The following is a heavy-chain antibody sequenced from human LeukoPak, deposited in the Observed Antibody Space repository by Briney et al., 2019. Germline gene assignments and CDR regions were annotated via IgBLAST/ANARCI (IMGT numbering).Heavy chain of an antibody. V-gene: IGHV3-15*01. CDR1: GFTFSNDW. CDR2: IKSKTDGGTT. J-gene: IGHJ4*02. CDR3: TTEVAIAAAGTLFDY. D-gene: IGHD6-13*01. Sequence: GGSLRLSCAASGFTFSNDWMSWVRQAPGKGLEWVGRIKSKTDGGTTDYAAPVKGRFTISRDDSKNTLYLQMNSLKTEDTAVYYCTTEVAIAAAGTLFDYWGQGTLVTVSS.